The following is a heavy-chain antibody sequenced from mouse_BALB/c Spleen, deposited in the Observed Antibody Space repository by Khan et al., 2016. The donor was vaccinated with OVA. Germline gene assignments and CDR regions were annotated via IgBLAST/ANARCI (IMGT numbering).Heavy chain of an antibody. CDR3: TRERIDY. CDR2: INPTSGYT. V-gene: IGHV1-7*01. CDR1: GYTFTTYW. J-gene: IGHJ2*01. Sequence: VQLQESGAELAKPGASVKMSCKASGYTFTTYWMHWVKQRPGQGLEWIGYINPTSGYTDYNEKFKDRATLSADKSSSTAYMQLSSLTSEDAAVYHSTRERIDYWGQGTTLTVSS.